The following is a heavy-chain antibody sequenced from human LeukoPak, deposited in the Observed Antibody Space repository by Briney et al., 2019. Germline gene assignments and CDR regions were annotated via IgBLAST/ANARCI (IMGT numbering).Heavy chain of an antibody. D-gene: IGHD2-2*02. Sequence: SQTLSLTCAISGDSVSSNSAAWNWIRQSPSRGLEWLGRTYYRSKWYNDYEVSVKSRITINPDTSKNQFSLQLNSVTPEDTAVYYCAAGYCSSTSCYTVGPYYYYMDVWGKGTTVTVSS. CDR2: TYYRSKWYN. J-gene: IGHJ6*03. CDR1: GDSVSSNSAA. V-gene: IGHV6-1*01. CDR3: AAGYCSSTSCYTVGPYYYYMDV.